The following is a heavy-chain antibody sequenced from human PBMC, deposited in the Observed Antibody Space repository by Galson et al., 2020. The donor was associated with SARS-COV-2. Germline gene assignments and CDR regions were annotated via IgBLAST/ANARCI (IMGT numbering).Heavy chain of an antibody. CDR3: ASNPAAGLYYYYYGMDV. J-gene: IGHJ6*02. CDR1: GFTFSSYG. CDR2: IWYDGSNK. D-gene: IGHD6-13*01. Sequence: GGSLRLSCAASGFTFSSYGMHWVRQAPGKGLEWVAVIWYDGSNKYYADSVKGRFTISRDNSKNSLYLQMNSLRAEDTAVYYCASNPAAGLYYYYYGMDVWGQGTTVTVSS. V-gene: IGHV3-33*01.